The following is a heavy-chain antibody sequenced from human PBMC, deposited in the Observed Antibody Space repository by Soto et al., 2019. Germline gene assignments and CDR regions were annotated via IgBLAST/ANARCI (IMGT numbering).Heavy chain of an antibody. CDR3: ARDRNGDDAFDI. J-gene: IGHJ3*02. D-gene: IGHD3-10*01. V-gene: IGHV3-66*01. CDR2: IYSGGST. CDR1: GFTVSSNY. Sequence: GGSLRLSCAASGFTVSSNYMSWVRQAPGKGLEWVSVIYSGGSTYYADSVKGRFTISRDNSKNTLYLQMNSLRAEDTAVYYCARDRNGDDAFDIWGQGTMVTVSS.